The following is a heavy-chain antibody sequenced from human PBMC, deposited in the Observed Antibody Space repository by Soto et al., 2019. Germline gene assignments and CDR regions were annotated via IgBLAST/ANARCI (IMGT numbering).Heavy chain of an antibody. J-gene: IGHJ4*02. D-gene: IGHD1-26*01. Sequence: SSETLSLTCTVSGGSISSGGYYWSWIRQHPGKGLEWIGYIYYSGSTYYNPSLKSRVTISVDTSKNQFSLKLSSVTAADTAVYYCARGVSERPGGTSLYDYWGQGTLVTVSS. CDR3: ARGVSERPGGTSLYDY. CDR1: GGSISSGGYY. V-gene: IGHV4-31*03. CDR2: IYYSGST.